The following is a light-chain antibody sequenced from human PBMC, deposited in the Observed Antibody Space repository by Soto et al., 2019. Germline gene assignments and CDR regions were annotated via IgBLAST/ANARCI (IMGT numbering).Light chain of an antibody. CDR1: QSVDSK. J-gene: IGKJ4*01. V-gene: IGKV3D-15*01. Sequence: EIVMTQSPATLSVSPGERAIFSCTASQSVDSKLAWYQQKLGQAPRLLIYDASTRATGIPARFSGSGSGTEFILTISSLQSEDFSTYYCQQYYVWNTFGGGTKVEIK. CDR2: DAS. CDR3: QQYYVWNT.